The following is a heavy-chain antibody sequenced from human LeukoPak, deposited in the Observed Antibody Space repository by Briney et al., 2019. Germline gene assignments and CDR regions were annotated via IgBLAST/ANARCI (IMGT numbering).Heavy chain of an antibody. CDR1: GFTFSSSW. D-gene: IGHD1-26*01. J-gene: IGHJ6*02. CDR3: ARYSGSYEVNYYYYYGMDV. CDR2: IKEDGTEK. V-gene: IGHV3-7*03. Sequence: GGSLRLSCAASGFTFSSSWMNWVRQSPGKGLEWVANIKEDGTEKYYVDSVKGRFTISRDNAKDSLYLQMNSLRAEDTAVYYCARYSGSYEVNYYYYYGMDVWGQGTTVTVSS.